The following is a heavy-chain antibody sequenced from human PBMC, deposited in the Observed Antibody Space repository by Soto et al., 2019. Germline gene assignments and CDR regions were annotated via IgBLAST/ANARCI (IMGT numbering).Heavy chain of an antibody. CDR1: GFTFSSYA. D-gene: IGHD2-15*01. Sequence: GGSLRLSCSASGFTFSSYAMHWVRQAPGKGLEYVSAISSNGGSTYYADSVKGRFTISRDNSKNTLYLQMSSLRAEDTAVYYCVKDLCSGGSCYSFWFDPWGQGTLVTVSS. V-gene: IGHV3-64D*06. CDR3: VKDLCSGGSCYSFWFDP. CDR2: ISSNGGST. J-gene: IGHJ5*02.